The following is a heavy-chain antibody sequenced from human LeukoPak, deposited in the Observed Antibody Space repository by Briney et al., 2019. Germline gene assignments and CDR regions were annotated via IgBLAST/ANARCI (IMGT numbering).Heavy chain of an antibody. CDR3: ARATYDSSGYYYYY. CDR2: IYYSGST. D-gene: IGHD3-22*01. Sequence: SETLSLTCTVSGGSISSSSYYWSWIRQPPGKGLEWIGYIYYSGSTNYNPSLKSRVTISVDTSKNQFSLKLSSVTAADTAVYYCARATYDSSGYYYYYWGQGTLVTVSS. V-gene: IGHV4-61*01. J-gene: IGHJ4*02. CDR1: GGSISSSSYY.